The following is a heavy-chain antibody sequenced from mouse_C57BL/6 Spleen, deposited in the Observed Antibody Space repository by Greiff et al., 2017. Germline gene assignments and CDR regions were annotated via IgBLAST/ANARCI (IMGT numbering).Heavy chain of an antibody. CDR1: GYTFTNYW. Sequence: QVQLKQPGAELVRPGPSVKMSCKASGYTFTNYWIGWAKQRPGHGLEWIGDIYPGGGYTNYNEKFKGKATLTADKSSSTAYMQFSSLPSEVSAIYYCARGFTTVVATPYYFDYWGQGTTLTVSS. D-gene: IGHD1-1*01. CDR3: ARGFTTVVATPYYFDY. CDR2: IYPGGGYT. J-gene: IGHJ2*01. V-gene: IGHV1-63*01.